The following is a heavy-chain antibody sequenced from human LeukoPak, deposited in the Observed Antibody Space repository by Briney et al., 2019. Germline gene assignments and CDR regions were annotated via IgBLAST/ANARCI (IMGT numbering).Heavy chain of an antibody. CDR2: ISGSGGSI. CDR3: ARGHDYGDYEGAFDI. D-gene: IGHD4-17*01. J-gene: IGHJ3*02. CDR1: GFTVSSNY. V-gene: IGHV3-23*01. Sequence: GGSLRLSCAASGFTVSSNYMSWVRQAPGKGLEWVSTISGSGGSIHYADSVKGRFTISRDSSKNTLYLQMNSLRAEDTAVYYCARGHDYGDYEGAFDIWGQGTMVTVSS.